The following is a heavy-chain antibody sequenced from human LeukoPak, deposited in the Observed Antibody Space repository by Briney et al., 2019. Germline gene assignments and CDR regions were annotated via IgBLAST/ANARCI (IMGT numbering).Heavy chain of an antibody. D-gene: IGHD6-19*01. CDR1: GFTFISYA. CDR3: ARGLRYSTGWYYFDY. Sequence: GTSLRLSCAASGFTFISYAIHWVRQAPGKGLEWVAVISFHGTDTFYADSVKGRFTISRDNSKNTLYLQMSSLRAEDTAVYYCARGLRYSTGWYYFDYWGQGTLVTVSS. CDR2: ISFHGTDT. V-gene: IGHV3-30*04. J-gene: IGHJ4*02.